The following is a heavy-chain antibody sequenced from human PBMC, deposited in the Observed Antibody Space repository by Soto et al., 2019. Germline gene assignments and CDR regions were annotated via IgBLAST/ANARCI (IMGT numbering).Heavy chain of an antibody. J-gene: IGHJ4*02. CDR1: GFTFSSYS. CDR2: ISSSATYI. CDR3: ASGGSSLNFDS. D-gene: IGHD6-6*01. Sequence: GGSLRLSCAASGFTFSSYSMNWVRQAPGKGLEWVSYISSSATYINYADSVKGRFSISRDNAKNSLYLQMNSLRAEDTAVYYCASGGSSLNFDSWGQGTLVTVSS. V-gene: IGHV3-21*05.